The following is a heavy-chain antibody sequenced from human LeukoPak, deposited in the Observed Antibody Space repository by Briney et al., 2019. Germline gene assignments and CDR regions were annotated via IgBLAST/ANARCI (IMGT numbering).Heavy chain of an antibody. CDR1: GYTFTNYA. D-gene: IGHD2-21*02. V-gene: IGHV1-3*03. Sequence: ASVKVSCKASGYTFTNYAMHWVRQAPGQRLEWMGWINAGNGNTKYSQEFQGRVTITRDTSASTAYMELSSLRSEDMAVYYCARAYCGGDCSPDYWGQGTLVTVSS. CDR2: INAGNGNT. J-gene: IGHJ4*02. CDR3: ARAYCGGDCSPDY.